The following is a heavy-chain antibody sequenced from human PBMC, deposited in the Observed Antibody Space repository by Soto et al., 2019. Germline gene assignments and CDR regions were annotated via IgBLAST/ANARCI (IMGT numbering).Heavy chain of an antibody. CDR2: IYYSGST. CDR1: GGSISSSSYY. CDR3: AVSTYYDFWSGYLVSGNGLDV. J-gene: IGHJ6*02. Sequence: PSETLSLTCTVSGGSISSSSYYWGWIRQPPGKGLEWIGSIYYSGSTYYNPSLKSRVTISVDTSKNQFSLKLSSVTAADTAVYYCAVSTYYDFWSGYLVSGNGLDVWGQGTTVTVSS. V-gene: IGHV4-39*01. D-gene: IGHD3-3*01.